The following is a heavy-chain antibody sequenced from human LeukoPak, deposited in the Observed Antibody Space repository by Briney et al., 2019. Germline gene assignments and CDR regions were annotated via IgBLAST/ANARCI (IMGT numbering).Heavy chain of an antibody. V-gene: IGHV3-21*04. CDR2: ISSSSSYI. CDR1: GFTFSSYS. J-gene: IGHJ4*02. D-gene: IGHD3-10*01. CDR3: AKDRGHGSGSYPYYFDY. Sequence: GGSLRLSCAASGFTFSSYSMNWVRQAPGKGLEWVSSISSSSSYIYYADSVKGRFTISRDNAKNSLYLQMNSLRADDTAFYYCAKDRGHGSGSYPYYFDYWGQGTLVTVSS.